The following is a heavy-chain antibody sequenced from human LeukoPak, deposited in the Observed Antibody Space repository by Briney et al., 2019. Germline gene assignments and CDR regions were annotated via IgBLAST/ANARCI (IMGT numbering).Heavy chain of an antibody. CDR1: GGTFTSYA. CDR3: AREGYITIFGVVTRHAFDI. Sequence: SVKVSCKASGGTFTSYAISWVRQAPGQGLEWMGGITPIFGTANYAQKFQGRVTITTDESTSTAYMELSSLRSEDTAVYYCAREGYITIFGVVTRHAFDIWGQGTMVTVSS. CDR2: ITPIFGTA. J-gene: IGHJ3*02. V-gene: IGHV1-69*05. D-gene: IGHD3-3*01.